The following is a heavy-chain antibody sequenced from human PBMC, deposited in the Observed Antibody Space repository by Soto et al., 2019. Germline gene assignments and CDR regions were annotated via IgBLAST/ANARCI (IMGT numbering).Heavy chain of an antibody. Sequence: PGGSLRLSCAASGFTFSSYSMNWVRQAPGSGPEWVSYISSSSNSIYYADSVKGRFTISRDNAKNSLHLQMNSLRSEDTAVYYCAGLASPYFHLDDFDYWGQGTLVTVSS. J-gene: IGHJ4*02. CDR2: ISSSSNSI. D-gene: IGHD3-10*01. CDR3: AGLASPYFHLDDFDY. CDR1: GFTFSSYS. V-gene: IGHV3-48*01.